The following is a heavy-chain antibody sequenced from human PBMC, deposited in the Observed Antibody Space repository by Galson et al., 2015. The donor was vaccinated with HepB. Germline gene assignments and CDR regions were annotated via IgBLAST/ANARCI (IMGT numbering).Heavy chain of an antibody. CDR3: ARDLRELLGGTYYYYGMDV. Sequence: CAISGDSVSSNTAAWNWIRQSPSRGLEWLGRTFFRSKWYTDYAVSMKSRVTVNPDTSNNHVSLHLNSVTPEDTAVYYCARDLRELLGGTYYYYGMDVWGQGTTVTVSS. D-gene: IGHD1-26*01. J-gene: IGHJ6*02. CDR2: TFFRSKWYT. CDR1: GDSVSSNTAA. V-gene: IGHV6-1*01.